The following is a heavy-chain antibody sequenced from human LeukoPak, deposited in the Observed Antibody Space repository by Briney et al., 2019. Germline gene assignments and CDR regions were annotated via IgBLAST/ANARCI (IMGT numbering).Heavy chain of an antibody. Sequence: PGGSLRLSCVGSGFTISNYWMHWVRQAPGKGLEWVSAISGSGGSTYYTDSVKGRFTISRDNSKNTLYLQMNSLRAEDTAVYYCAAKGSGTPPYWGQGTLVTVSS. CDR1: GFTISNYW. CDR2: ISGSGGST. D-gene: IGHD1-7*01. CDR3: AAKGSGTPPY. V-gene: IGHV3-23*01. J-gene: IGHJ4*02.